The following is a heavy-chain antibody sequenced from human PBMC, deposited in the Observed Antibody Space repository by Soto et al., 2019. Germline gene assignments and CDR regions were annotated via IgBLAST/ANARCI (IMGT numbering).Heavy chain of an antibody. D-gene: IGHD6-19*01. CDR1: GFSVSTSGMG. J-gene: IGHJ4*02. V-gene: IGHV2-5*02. CDR3: ALRAKVSSGWYTFFLY. Sequence: SGPTLVNPTQTLTLTCTFSGFSVSTSGMGVGWIRQPPGKALEWLALIYWDDDKRYSPSLKSTLTITKDTSKNQVVLTMTNMDPVDTATYYCALRAKVSSGWYTFFLYWGQGNLVTFFS. CDR2: IYWDDDK.